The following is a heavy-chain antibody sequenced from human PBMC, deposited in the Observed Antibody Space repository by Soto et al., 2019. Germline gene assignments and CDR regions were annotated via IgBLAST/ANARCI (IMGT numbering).Heavy chain of an antibody. J-gene: IGHJ5*02. CDR3: ARVPYQLLTNWFDP. D-gene: IGHD2-2*01. CDR1: GGSISSSSYY. Sequence: QLQLQESGPGLVKPSETLSLTCTVSGGSISSSSYYWGWIRQPPGKGLEWIGSIYYSGSTYYNPSLKSRVTISVDTSKNQFSLKLSSVTAADTAVYYCARVPYQLLTNWFDPWGQGTLVTVSS. V-gene: IGHV4-39*01. CDR2: IYYSGST.